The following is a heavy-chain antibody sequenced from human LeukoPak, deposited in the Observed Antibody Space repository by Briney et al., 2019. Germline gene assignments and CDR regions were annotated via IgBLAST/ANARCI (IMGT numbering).Heavy chain of an antibody. CDR2: ISGSGGST. J-gene: IGHJ4*02. Sequence: GGSLSLSCAASGFTFSSYAMSWVRQAPGKGLEWVSAISGSGGSTYYADSVKGRFTISRDNSKNTLYLQMNSLRAEDTAVYYCAKTGYSYGYNYWGQGTLVTVSS. CDR1: GFTFSSYA. V-gene: IGHV3-23*01. D-gene: IGHD5-18*01. CDR3: AKTGYSYGYNY.